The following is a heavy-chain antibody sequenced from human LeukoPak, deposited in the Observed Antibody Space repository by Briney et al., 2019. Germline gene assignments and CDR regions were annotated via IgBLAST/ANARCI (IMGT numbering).Heavy chain of an antibody. CDR3: VKERAVGATSRTSHPY. J-gene: IGHJ4*02. CDR2: ISDDRSNK. D-gene: IGHD1-26*01. CDR1: GFTFSSYD. Sequence: GGSLRLSCAASGFTFSSYDMHWVRQASGKGLEWVAVISDDRSNKYYADSVKGRFTISRDNSKNTLFLQMSSLKPDDTGVYYCVKERAVGATSRTSHPYWGQGTLVTVSS. V-gene: IGHV3-30*18.